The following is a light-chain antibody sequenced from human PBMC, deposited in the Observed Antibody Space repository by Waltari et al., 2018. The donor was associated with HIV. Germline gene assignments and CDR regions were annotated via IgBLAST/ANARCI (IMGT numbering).Light chain of an antibody. V-gene: IGLV2-23*02. CDR1: SSHIGSYNL. Sequence: QSALTQPASVSGSPGQSITISCTGSSSHIGSYNLVSWYQQHPGKPPKPIIYEVTKRPSGVSDRFSGSKSGDTASLTISGLQAEDEAHYYCCSCAGVGTSVRFGGGTRLAVL. CDR3: CSCAGVGTSVR. CDR2: EVT. J-gene: IGLJ2*01.